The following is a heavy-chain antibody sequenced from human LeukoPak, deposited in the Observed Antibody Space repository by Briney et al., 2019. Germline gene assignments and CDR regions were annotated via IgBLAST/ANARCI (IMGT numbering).Heavy chain of an antibody. V-gene: IGHV1-24*01. CDR1: GYTLTELS. J-gene: IGHJ4*02. Sequence: ASVKVSCKVSGYTLTELSMHWVRQAPGKGLDWMGGFDPEDGETIYAQKFQGRVTKTEDTSTDTAYMQLSSLRSEDTAVYYCATPYYYDSSGYSDSFDYWGQGTLVTVSS. CDR3: ATPYYYDSSGYSDSFDY. D-gene: IGHD3-22*01. CDR2: FDPEDGET.